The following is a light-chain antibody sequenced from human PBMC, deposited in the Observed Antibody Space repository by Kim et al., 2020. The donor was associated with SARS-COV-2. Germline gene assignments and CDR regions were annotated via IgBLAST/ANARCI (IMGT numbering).Light chain of an antibody. J-gene: IGKJ2*01. Sequence: RASINCQSSQTVLYSSNNQNYLAWYQQKPGQPPKLLIYWASTRESGVPDRFSGSGSGTDFTLTISSLQAEDVAVYYCQQYYSSPVTFGQGTKLKI. V-gene: IGKV4-1*01. CDR2: WAS. CDR1: QTVLYSSNNQNY. CDR3: QQYYSSPVT.